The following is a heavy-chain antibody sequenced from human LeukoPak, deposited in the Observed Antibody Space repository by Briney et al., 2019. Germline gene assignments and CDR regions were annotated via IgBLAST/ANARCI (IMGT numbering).Heavy chain of an antibody. CDR1: GFTVSSNY. Sequence: PGGSLRLSCAASGFTVSSNYMSWVRQAPGKGLEWVSAISGSGGSTYYADSVKGRFTISRDNSKNTLYLQMNSLRAEDTAVYYCAKENTSPPMGAFDIWGQGTMVTVSS. CDR3: AKENTSPPMGAFDI. J-gene: IGHJ3*02. D-gene: IGHD2-2*01. V-gene: IGHV3-23*01. CDR2: ISGSGGST.